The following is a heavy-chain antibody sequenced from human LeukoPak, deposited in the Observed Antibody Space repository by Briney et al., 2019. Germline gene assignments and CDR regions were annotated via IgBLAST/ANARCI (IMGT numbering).Heavy chain of an antibody. V-gene: IGHV3-23*01. Sequence: GGSLRLSCAASGFTFSSYAMSWVRQAPGKGLEWVSAFSGSGGSTYYADSVKGRFTISRDKSKNTLYLQMNSLRAEDTAVYYCAKDEDFWSTRIDYWGQGTLVTVSS. D-gene: IGHD3-3*01. CDR2: FSGSGGST. CDR1: GFTFSSYA. J-gene: IGHJ4*02. CDR3: AKDEDFWSTRIDY.